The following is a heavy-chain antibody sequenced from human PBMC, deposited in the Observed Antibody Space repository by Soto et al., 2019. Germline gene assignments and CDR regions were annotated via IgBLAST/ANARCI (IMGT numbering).Heavy chain of an antibody. CDR2: ISYDGGSK. Sequence: PGGSLRLSCAASGFIFSTYAMHWVRQAPGKGLEWVAVISYDGGSKYYADSVKGRFTISRDNSKNTLYLQMNSLRAEDSAVYYCAREWTHVSGNNYSSEYYYYYGMDVWGQGTTVTVSS. CDR1: GFIFSTYA. CDR3: AREWTHVSGNNYSSEYYYYYGMDV. V-gene: IGHV3-30-3*01. J-gene: IGHJ6*02. D-gene: IGHD5-18*01.